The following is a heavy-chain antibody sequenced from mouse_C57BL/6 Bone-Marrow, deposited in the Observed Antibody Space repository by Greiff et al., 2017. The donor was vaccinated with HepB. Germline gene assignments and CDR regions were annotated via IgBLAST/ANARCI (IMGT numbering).Heavy chain of an antibody. CDR1: GYTFTDYY. V-gene: IGHV1-26*01. Sequence: VQLQQSGPELVKPGASVKISCKASGYTFTDYYMNWVKQSHGKSLEWIGDINPNNGGTSYNQKFKGKATLTVDKSSSTAYMELRSLTSEDSAVSYCVQSRQRRLCYWGQGTTLTVSS. J-gene: IGHJ2*01. D-gene: IGHD3-2*02. CDR2: INPNNGGT. CDR3: VQSRQRRLCY.